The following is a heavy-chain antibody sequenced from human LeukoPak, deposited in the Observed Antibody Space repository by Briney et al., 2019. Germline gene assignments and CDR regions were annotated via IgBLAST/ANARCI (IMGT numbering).Heavy chain of an antibody. CDR3: ARDGEIAVAGPGGGY. CDR1: GFTFSDYW. J-gene: IGHJ4*02. V-gene: IGHV3-7*01. CDR2: IKQDGSEK. D-gene: IGHD6-19*01. Sequence: GGSLILSCAASGFTFSDYWMSWVRQAPGRGLEWVANIKQDGSEKHYVDSVKGRFTISRDNAKNSLYVQMNSLRGEDMAVYYCARDGEIAVAGPGGGYWGQGTLVTVSS.